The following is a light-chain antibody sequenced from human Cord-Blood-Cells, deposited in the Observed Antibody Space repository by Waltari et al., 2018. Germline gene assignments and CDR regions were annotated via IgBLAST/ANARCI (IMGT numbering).Light chain of an antibody. CDR1: RRDVGSYNL. CDR2: EGS. J-gene: IGLJ2*01. CDR3: CSYAGSSTFVV. V-gene: IGLV2-23*03. Sequence: QSALTQPASVSGSPRQSITISCTGTRRDVGSYNLFSWYQQHPVKAPKLMIYEGSKRPSGVSNRFSGSKSGNTASLTISGLQAEDEADYYCCSYAGSSTFVVFGGGTKLTVL.